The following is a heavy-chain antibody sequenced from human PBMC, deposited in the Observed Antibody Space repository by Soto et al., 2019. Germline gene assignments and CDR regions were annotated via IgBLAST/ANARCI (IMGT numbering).Heavy chain of an antibody. CDR3: ARISGYSYGLPPYFDY. CDR1: GGSVSSGSYY. J-gene: IGHJ4*02. V-gene: IGHV4-61*01. Sequence: QVQLQESGPGLVKPSETLSLTCTVSGGSVSSGSYYWSWIRQPPGKGLEWIGNIYYSGSTNYNPSLKSRVTISVYTSKNQFSLKPSSVTAADTAVYYCARISGYSYGLPPYFDYWGQGTLVTVSS. D-gene: IGHD5-18*01. CDR2: IYYSGST.